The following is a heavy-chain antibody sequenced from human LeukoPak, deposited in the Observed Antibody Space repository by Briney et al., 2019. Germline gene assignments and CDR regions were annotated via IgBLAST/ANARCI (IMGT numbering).Heavy chain of an antibody. CDR3: AKDSAEQQLVRDFDY. D-gene: IGHD6-13*01. Sequence: GGSLRLSCAASGSTFSSYAMSWVRQAPGTGLEWVSSMSASGGSTYYADSVKGRFTVSRDNSKNTLYLQMNSLRAEDTAVYYCAKDSAEQQLVRDFDYWGQGTLVTVSS. V-gene: IGHV3-23*01. J-gene: IGHJ4*02. CDR2: MSASGGST. CDR1: GSTFSSYA.